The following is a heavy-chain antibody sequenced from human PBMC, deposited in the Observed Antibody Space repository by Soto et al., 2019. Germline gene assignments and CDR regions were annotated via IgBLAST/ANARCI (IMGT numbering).Heavy chain of an antibody. CDR2: IYYSGST. D-gene: IGHD2-21*02. CDR3: ARDLWGYCGADCYPLDV. Sequence: SETLSRTCTVSGGSISSSSYYWGWIRQPPGKGLEWIGRIYYSGSTYYNPSLKSRVTISVDTSKNQFSLKLNSVTAADTSVYYCARDLWGYCGADCYPLDVWGQGTTVTGS. CDR1: GGSISSSSYY. J-gene: IGHJ6*02. V-gene: IGHV4-39*07.